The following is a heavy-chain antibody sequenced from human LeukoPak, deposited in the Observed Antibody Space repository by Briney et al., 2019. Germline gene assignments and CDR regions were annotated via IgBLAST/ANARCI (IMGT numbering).Heavy chain of an antibody. J-gene: IGHJ4*02. CDR2: ISGSGQTI. V-gene: IGHV3-11*01. D-gene: IGHD3-22*01. Sequence: PGGSMRLSCAASGFTFSDYYMSWVRQAPGKGLQWVSYISGSGQTIYYADSVKGRFTISRDNAKNSVYLQMNNLGAEDTAVYYCARDRLGDYDHSGYYDKWGQGTLATVSS. CDR1: GFTFSDYY. CDR3: ARDRLGDYDHSGYYDK.